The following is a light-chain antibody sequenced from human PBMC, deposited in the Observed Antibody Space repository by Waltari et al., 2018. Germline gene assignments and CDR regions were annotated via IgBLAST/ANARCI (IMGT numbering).Light chain of an antibody. V-gene: IGKV1-39*01. J-gene: IGKJ3*01. Sequence: DIQMNQSPSSLSASVGDRVTITCRASQSISSYLNWYQQKPGKAPKLLIYAASSLQSGVPLRFSGSGSGTDFTLTISSLQPEDFATYYCQQSYSTLRTFGPGTKVDIK. CDR1: QSISSY. CDR2: AAS. CDR3: QQSYSTLRT.